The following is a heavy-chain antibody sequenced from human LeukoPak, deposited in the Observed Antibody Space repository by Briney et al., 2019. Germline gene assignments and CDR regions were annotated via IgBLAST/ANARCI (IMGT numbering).Heavy chain of an antibody. CDR1: GFTFTAHA. J-gene: IGHJ3*01. D-gene: IGHD5-18*01. V-gene: IGHV3-21*04. CDR3: AREGFDSYGTTKDAFDV. CDR2: LSSDSNHI. Sequence: GGSLRLSCAASGFTFTAHAMNWVRQAPGKGLEWVSSLSSDSNHIFYSDSVKGRFTISRDNAKNSLYLQMNSLRAEDTAVYYCAREGFDSYGTTKDAFDVWGQGTMVTVSS.